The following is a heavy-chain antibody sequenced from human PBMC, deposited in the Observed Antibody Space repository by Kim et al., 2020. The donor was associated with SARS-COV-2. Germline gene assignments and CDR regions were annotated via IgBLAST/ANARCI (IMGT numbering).Heavy chain of an antibody. Sequence: ADTAKGRLTHSRDNSKNTLYLQRNSLRAEDTAVYYCAKGATWIQVSYFDYWGQGTLVTVSS. J-gene: IGHJ4*02. CDR3: AKGATWIQVSYFDY. D-gene: IGHD5-18*01. V-gene: IGHV3-23*01.